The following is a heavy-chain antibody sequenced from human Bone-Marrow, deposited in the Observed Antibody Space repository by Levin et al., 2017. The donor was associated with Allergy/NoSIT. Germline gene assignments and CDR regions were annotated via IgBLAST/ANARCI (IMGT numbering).Heavy chain of an antibody. J-gene: IGHJ6*02. CDR1: GFSLTTTGVG. Sequence: SGPTLVKPTQTLTLTCTFSGFSLTTTGVGVAWIRQPPGKALEWLAVAYWNGDRRYNPSLRSRLTITKDTSINQVVLTLTNVDPVDTATDYCGHRYDSDDYSGLDVWGQGTTVTVSS. D-gene: IGHD3-16*01. V-gene: IGHV2-5*01. CDR3: GHRYDSDDYSGLDV. CDR2: AYWNGDR.